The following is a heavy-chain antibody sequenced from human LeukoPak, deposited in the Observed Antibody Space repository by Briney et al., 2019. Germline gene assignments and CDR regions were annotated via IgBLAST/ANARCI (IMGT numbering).Heavy chain of an antibody. CDR1: GFTFSSYW. CDR2: IKRDGSEK. V-gene: IGHV3-7*03. Sequence: GGSLRLSCAASGFTFSSYWMTWVRQAPGKGLEWVANIKRDGSEKHYVDSVKGRFTISRDNAKNSMFLQMNSLRAEDTAVYYCARDLDWISFWGQGTLVTVSS. D-gene: IGHD2-2*03. J-gene: IGHJ4*02. CDR3: ARDLDWISF.